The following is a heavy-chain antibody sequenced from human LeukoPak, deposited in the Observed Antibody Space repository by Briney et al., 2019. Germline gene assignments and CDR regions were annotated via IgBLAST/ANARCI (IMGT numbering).Heavy chain of an antibody. CDR3: ARAMRTYYDYVWGSYRPEYFDY. J-gene: IGHJ4*02. CDR2: IYYSGST. D-gene: IGHD3-16*02. CDR1: GGSISSYY. V-gene: IGHV4-59*01. Sequence: SETLSLTCTVSGGSISSYYWSWIRQPPGKGLEWIGYIYYSGSTNYNPSLKSRVTISVDTSKNQFSLKLSSVTAADTAVYYCARAMRTYYDYVWGSYRPEYFDYWGQGTLVTVSS.